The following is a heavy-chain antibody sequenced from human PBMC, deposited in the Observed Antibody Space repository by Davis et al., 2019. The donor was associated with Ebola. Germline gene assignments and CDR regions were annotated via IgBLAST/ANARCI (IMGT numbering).Heavy chain of an antibody. CDR1: GGSISSTSHY. CDR2: IYYSGST. D-gene: IGHD5-18*01. J-gene: IGHJ4*02. Sequence: MPSETLSLTCTVSGGSISSTSHYWGWIRQPPGKGLQWIGSIYYSGSTYYNPSLKSRVTISVDTSKNQFSLKLTSVTAADTAVYYCARFSRGYSYEIDYWGQGTLVTVSS. CDR3: ARFSRGYSYEIDY. V-gene: IGHV4-39*01.